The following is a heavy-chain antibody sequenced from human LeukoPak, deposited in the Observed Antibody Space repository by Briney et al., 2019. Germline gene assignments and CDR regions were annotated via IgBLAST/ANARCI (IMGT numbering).Heavy chain of an antibody. V-gene: IGHV1-2*04. Sequence: VASVKVSCKASGYTFTGYYMHWVRQAPGQGLEWMGWINPNSGGTNYAQKFQGWVTMTRVTSISTAYMELSRLRSDDTAVYYCARESAVAGTNYYYYGMDVWGQGTTVTVSS. CDR3: ARESAVAGTNYYYYGMDV. J-gene: IGHJ6*02. D-gene: IGHD6-19*01. CDR1: GYTFTGYY. CDR2: INPNSGGT.